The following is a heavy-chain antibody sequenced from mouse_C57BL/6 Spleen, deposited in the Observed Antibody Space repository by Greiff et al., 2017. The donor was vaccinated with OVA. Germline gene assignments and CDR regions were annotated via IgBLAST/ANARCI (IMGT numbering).Heavy chain of an antibody. V-gene: IGHV5-4*01. D-gene: IGHD4-1*02. J-gene: IGHJ1*03. CDR1: GFTFSSYA. Sequence: EVMLVESGGGLVKPGGSLKLSCAASGFTFSSYAMSWVRQTPEKRLEWVATISDGGSYTYYPDNVKGRFTISIDNAKNNLYLQMSHLKSEDTAMYYCARDQLGSYWYFDVWGTGTTVTVSS. CDR2: ISDGGSYT. CDR3: ARDQLGSYWYFDV.